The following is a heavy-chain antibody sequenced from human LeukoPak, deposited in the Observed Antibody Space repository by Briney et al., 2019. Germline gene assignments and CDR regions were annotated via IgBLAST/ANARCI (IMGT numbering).Heavy chain of an antibody. CDR3: ARWPIAAAPPVYYFDY. D-gene: IGHD6-13*01. Sequence: GGSLRLSCAASGFTFRIYAMNWVRQAPGKGLEWVSSIRGIDGSTYYADSVKGRFTISRDNSKNTVYLQMNSLRAEGTAVYYCARWPIAAAPPVYYFDYWGQGTLVTVSS. J-gene: IGHJ4*02. CDR2: IRGIDGST. V-gene: IGHV3-23*01. CDR1: GFTFRIYA.